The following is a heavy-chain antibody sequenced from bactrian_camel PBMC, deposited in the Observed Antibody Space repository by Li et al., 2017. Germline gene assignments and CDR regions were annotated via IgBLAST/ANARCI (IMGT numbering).Heavy chain of an antibody. J-gene: IGHJ4*01. Sequence: DVQLVESGGDSVQVGGSLRLSCTVSGITISEYAMAWFRQAPGKEREGVAAIDTDGRSMYANSVKGRFTVSKDTAKTTLYLEMNNLRPRDTAIYYCAAGGSVGDNSYRWFWARHYDHWGQGTQVTVS. D-gene: IGHD5*01. CDR3: AAGGSVGDNSYRWFWARHYDH. V-gene: IGHV3S31*01. CDR2: IDTDGRSM. CDR1: GITISEYA.